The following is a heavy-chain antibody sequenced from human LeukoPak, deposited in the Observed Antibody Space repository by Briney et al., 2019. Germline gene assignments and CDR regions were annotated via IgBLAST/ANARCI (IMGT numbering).Heavy chain of an antibody. CDR1: GFTFSSYA. J-gene: IGHJ5*02. Sequence: GGSLRLSCAASGFTFSSYAMSWVRQAPGKGLEWVSAISGSGGSTYYADSVKGRFTISRDNTKNTLYLQMNSLRAEDTAVYYCAKAPYGDYAWWFDPWGQGTLVTVSS. D-gene: IGHD4-17*01. V-gene: IGHV3-23*01. CDR2: ISGSGGST. CDR3: AKAPYGDYAWWFDP.